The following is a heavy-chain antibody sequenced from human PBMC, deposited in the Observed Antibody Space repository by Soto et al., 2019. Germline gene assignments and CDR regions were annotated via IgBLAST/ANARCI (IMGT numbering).Heavy chain of an antibody. D-gene: IGHD6-19*01. CDR2: ISNNGGST. J-gene: IGHJ4*02. Sequence: LSCAASGFIFSSFAMSWVRQAPGKGLEWVSTISNNGGSTYSADSVKGRFTISRDNSKNTLYLQMNSLRAEDTAVYYCAKDPDISGWYQTDLDYWGQGTLVTVS. V-gene: IGHV3-23*01. CDR1: GFIFSSFA. CDR3: AKDPDISGWYQTDLDY.